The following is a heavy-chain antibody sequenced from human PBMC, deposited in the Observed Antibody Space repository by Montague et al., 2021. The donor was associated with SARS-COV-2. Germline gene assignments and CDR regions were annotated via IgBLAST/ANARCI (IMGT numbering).Heavy chain of an antibody. V-gene: IGHV3-30*04. Sequence: SLRLSCAASGFTFSSYAMHWVRQAPGKWLEWVSVMSYDGSNKYYADSVKGRFTISRDNSKNTLYLQMNRLRAEYTSVYYCARDLGSYYGMDVWGQGTTVTVSS. CDR3: ARDLGSYYGMDV. CDR1: GFTFSSYA. CDR2: MSYDGSNK. D-gene: IGHD2-15*01. J-gene: IGHJ6*02.